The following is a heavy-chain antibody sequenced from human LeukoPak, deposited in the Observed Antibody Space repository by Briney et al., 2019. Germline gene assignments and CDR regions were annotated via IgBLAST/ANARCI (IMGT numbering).Heavy chain of an antibody. CDR3: ARKSSTGGFRDYDVWYFDL. V-gene: IGHV4-59*08. J-gene: IGHJ2*01. Sequence: SETLSLTCTVSGGSISSYYWHWIRQPPGKRLEWIGYISYSGSTDYNPSLKSRVTISVDTSKNQFSLKVSSVTAADTAVYYCARKSSTGGFRDYDVWYFDLWGRGTLVTVSS. D-gene: IGHD5-12*01. CDR1: GGSISSYY. CDR2: ISYSGST.